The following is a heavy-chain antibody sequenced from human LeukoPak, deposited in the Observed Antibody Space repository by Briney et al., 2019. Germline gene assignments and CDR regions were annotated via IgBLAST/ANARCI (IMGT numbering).Heavy chain of an antibody. CDR2: INPDDADT. CDR3: ARANFLYCSSSTCLFDY. Sequence: GASVKVSCKASGYTFTDYYMHWVRQAPGQGFEWMGWINPDDADTNYAQKFQGRVTMTRDTSISTAHMEVSRLRSDDTAVYYCARANFLYCSSSTCLFDYWGQGTLVTVS. CDR1: GYTFTDYY. D-gene: IGHD2-2*01. V-gene: IGHV1-2*02. J-gene: IGHJ4*02.